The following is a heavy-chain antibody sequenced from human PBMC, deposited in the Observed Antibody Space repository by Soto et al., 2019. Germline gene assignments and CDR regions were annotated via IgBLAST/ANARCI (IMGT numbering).Heavy chain of an antibody. V-gene: IGHV1-2*02. D-gene: IGHD3-22*01. Sequence: ASVKVSCKASGYTFTGYYMHWVRQAPGQGLEWMGWINPNSGGTNYAQKFQGRVTMTRDTSISTAYMELSRLRSDDTAVYYCARVTYYYDSSALSQARAEYFRHWGQGTLVTVSS. CDR1: GYTFTGYY. CDR3: ARVTYYYDSSALSQARAEYFRH. J-gene: IGHJ1*01. CDR2: INPNSGGT.